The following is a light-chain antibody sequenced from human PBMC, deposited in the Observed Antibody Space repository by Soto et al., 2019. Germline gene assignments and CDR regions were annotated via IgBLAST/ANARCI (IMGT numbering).Light chain of an antibody. CDR2: EAS. V-gene: IGKV3-20*01. CDR1: QSVTGSY. CDR3: QQYANSPRT. J-gene: IGKJ1*01. Sequence: EIGLTQPPGTLSLSPGERASVSCRASQSVTGSYLAWYQQQPGQAPRLLIYEASSRATGIPDMFSGSGSGTDFTLTISRLQPEDFVVYYCQQYANSPRTFGQGTKVEIK.